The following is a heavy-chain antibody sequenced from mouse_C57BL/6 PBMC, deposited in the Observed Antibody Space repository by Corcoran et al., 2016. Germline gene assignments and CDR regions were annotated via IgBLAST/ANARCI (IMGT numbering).Heavy chain of an antibody. Sequence: EVQLQQSGPELVKPGASVKISCKASGYTFTDYYMNWVKQSHGKSLEWIGDINPNNGGTSYNQKFKGKATLTVDKSSSTAYMELRSLTSEDSAVYYCARLGPFTTVVGYAMDYWGQGTSVTVSS. CDR2: INPNNGGT. D-gene: IGHD1-1*01. CDR3: ARLGPFTTVVGYAMDY. J-gene: IGHJ4*01. V-gene: IGHV1-26*01. CDR1: GYTFTDYY.